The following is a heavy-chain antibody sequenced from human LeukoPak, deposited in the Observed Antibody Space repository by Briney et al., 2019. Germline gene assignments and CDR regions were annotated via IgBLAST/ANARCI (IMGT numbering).Heavy chain of an antibody. CDR1: GFTFINNY. CDR3: SGGIHYYYYGMDV. CDR2: IYSGGST. V-gene: IGHV3-53*01. D-gene: IGHD2-15*01. Sequence: PGGSLRLSCAASGFTFINNYMTWVCQAPGKGLEWVSVIYSGGSTYYADSVKGRFIISRDYSMNTVYLQMNSLRAEDTAVYYCSGGIHYYYYGMDVWGQGTTVTVSS. J-gene: IGHJ6*02.